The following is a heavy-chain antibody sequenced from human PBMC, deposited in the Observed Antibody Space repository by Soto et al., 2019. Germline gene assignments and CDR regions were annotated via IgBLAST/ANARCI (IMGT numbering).Heavy chain of an antibody. CDR2: ISGSGGST. J-gene: IGHJ5*02. CDR3: AKDRAYGDYFESWANWFDP. D-gene: IGHD4-17*01. V-gene: IGHV3-23*01. CDR1: GFTFSSYA. Sequence: GESLKISCAASGFTFSSYAMSWVRQAPGKGLEWVSAISGSGGSTYYADSVKGRFTISRDNSKNTLYLQMNSLRAEDTAVYYCAKDRAYGDYFESWANWFDPWGQGTLVTVSS.